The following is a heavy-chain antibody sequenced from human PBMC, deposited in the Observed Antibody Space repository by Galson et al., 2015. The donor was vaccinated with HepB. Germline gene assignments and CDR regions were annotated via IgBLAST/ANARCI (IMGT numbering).Heavy chain of an antibody. J-gene: IGHJ4*02. CDR3: AGESGSSSRYFDY. V-gene: IGHV1-46*03. Sequence: SVKVSCKASGYFFSSYYIHWVRQVPGQGLERMGIINPTGGSTTYTQKFQGRVTMTRDRSAGTVYMELSSLRSEDTAVYYCAGESGSSSRYFDYWGQGTLVTVSS. CDR2: INPTGGST. D-gene: IGHD3-3*01. CDR1: GYFFSSYY.